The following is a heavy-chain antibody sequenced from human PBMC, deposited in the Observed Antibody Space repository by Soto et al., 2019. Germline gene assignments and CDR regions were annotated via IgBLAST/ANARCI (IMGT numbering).Heavy chain of an antibody. D-gene: IGHD3-9*01. CDR3: ARFEYYYYYMDV. J-gene: IGHJ6*03. CDR1: GYTFTSYD. V-gene: IGHV1-8*01. Sequence: ASVKVSCKASGYTFTSYDINWVRQATGQGLEWMGWMNPNSGNTGYAQKFQGRVTMTRNTSISTAYMELSSLRSEDTAVYYCARFEYYYYYMDVRGKGTTVTVSS. CDR2: MNPNSGNT.